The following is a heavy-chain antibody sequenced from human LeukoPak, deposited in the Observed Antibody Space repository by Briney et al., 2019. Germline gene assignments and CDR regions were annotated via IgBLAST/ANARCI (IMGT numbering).Heavy chain of an antibody. CDR3: ARGRFWSGYTFDY. V-gene: IGHV3-11*06. D-gene: IGHD3-3*01. Sequence: GRSLRLSCAASGFTFSDYYMSWIRQAPGKGLQWVSYISSSSSYTSYAESVKGRFTISRDNAKTSLYLQMNSLRAEDTAVYYCARGRFWSGYTFDYWGQGTLVAVSS. J-gene: IGHJ4*02. CDR1: GFTFSDYY. CDR2: ISSSSSYT.